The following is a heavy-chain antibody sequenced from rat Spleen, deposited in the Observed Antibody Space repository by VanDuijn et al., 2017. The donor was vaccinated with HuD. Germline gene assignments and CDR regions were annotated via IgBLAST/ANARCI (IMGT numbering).Heavy chain of an antibody. J-gene: IGHJ2*01. CDR2: IWDDETT. V-gene: IGHV2-1*01. D-gene: IGHD1-1*01. Sequence: QVQLKESGPGLVQPSQTLSLTCTVSGFSLTDNSVHWVRQPPGKGLEWMGGIWDDETTDYNPALKSRLSISRDTSKSQVCLRMDSLQTEDIATYFCAREGILQNFDFWGQGVMVTVSS. CDR1: GFSLTDNS. CDR3: AREGILQNFDF.